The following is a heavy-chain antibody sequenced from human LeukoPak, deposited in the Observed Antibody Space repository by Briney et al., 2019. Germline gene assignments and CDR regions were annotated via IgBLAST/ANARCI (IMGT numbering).Heavy chain of an antibody. J-gene: IGHJ4*02. V-gene: IGHV3-30*18. Sequence: PGGSLRLSCAASGFIFVNYGMHWVRQAPGKGLEWVALISYDGGETYYADSVKGRFTISRDDSKNALYLQMNSLRAEDTALYYCAKDPSLRTTLPLWGQGTLATVSS. CDR1: GFIFVNYG. CDR3: AKDPSLRTTLPL. D-gene: IGHD1-1*01. CDR2: ISYDGGET.